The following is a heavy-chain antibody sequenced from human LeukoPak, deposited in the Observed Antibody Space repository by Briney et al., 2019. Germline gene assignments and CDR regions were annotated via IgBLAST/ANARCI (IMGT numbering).Heavy chain of an antibody. Sequence: SETLSLTCAVYGGSFSGYYWTWIRQPPGKGLEWIGEINHSGSTNYTPSLKSRVTISVDTSKNQFTLKLSSVTAADTAVYYCARGRQRYSSSWYFDYWGQGTLVTVSS. J-gene: IGHJ4*02. CDR2: INHSGST. D-gene: IGHD6-13*01. CDR3: ARGRQRYSSSWYFDY. CDR1: GGSFSGYY. V-gene: IGHV4-34*01.